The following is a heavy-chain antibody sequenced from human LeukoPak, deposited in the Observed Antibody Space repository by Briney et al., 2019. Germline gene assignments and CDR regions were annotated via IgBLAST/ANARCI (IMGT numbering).Heavy chain of an antibody. D-gene: IGHD6-13*01. V-gene: IGHV3-48*02. CDR3: ARVGYNSGWYEY. J-gene: IGHJ4*02. Sequence: GGSLRLSCAASGFTFSYYSMNWVRQAPGKGLEWVSYISRSSSAIYYADSVKGRFTISRDNAKNSLFLQMNSLRDEDTAVYYCARVGYNSGWYEYWGQGTLVTVSS. CDR2: ISRSSSAI. CDR1: GFTFSYYS.